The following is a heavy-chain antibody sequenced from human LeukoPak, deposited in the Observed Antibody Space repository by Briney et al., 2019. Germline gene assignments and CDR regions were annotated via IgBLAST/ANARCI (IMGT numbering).Heavy chain of an antibody. Sequence: PSETLSLTCAVYGGSFSGYYWSWIRQPPGKWLEWIGEINHSGSTNYNPSLKSRVTISVDTSKNQFSLKLSSVTAADTAVYYCARGQGGSYYYYYHYMDVWGKGTTVTVSS. CDR3: ARGQGGSYYYYYHYMDV. J-gene: IGHJ6*03. CDR1: GGSFSGYY. D-gene: IGHD1-26*01. CDR2: INHSGST. V-gene: IGHV4-34*01.